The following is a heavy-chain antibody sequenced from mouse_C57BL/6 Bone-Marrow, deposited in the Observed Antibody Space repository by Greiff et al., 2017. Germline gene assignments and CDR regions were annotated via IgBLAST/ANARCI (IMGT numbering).Heavy chain of an antibody. J-gene: IGHJ2*01. Sequence: QVQLQQSGPELVKPGASVKISCKASGYAFSSSWMNWVKQRPGKGLEWIGRIYPGDGDTNYNGKFKGKATLTADKSSSTAYMQLSSLTSEDSAVYRCARWCYFDYWGQGTTRTVSS. CDR1: GYAFSSSW. V-gene: IGHV1-82*01. D-gene: IGHD1-1*02. CDR2: IYPGDGDT. CDR3: ARWCYFDY.